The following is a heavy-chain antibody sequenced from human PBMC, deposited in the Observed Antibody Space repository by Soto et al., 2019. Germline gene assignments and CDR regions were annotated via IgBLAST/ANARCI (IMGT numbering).Heavy chain of an antibody. CDR2: IYYSGST. CDR1: GGSISSYY. V-gene: IGHV4-59*01. D-gene: IGHD3-9*01. J-gene: IGHJ4*02. Sequence: PSETLSLTCTVSGGSISSYYWSWIRQPPGKGLEWIGYIYYSGSTNYNPSLKSRVTISVDTSKNQFSLKLSSVTAADTAVYYCARGLYYDILTGPFDHWGQGTLVTVSS. CDR3: ARGLYYDILTGPFDH.